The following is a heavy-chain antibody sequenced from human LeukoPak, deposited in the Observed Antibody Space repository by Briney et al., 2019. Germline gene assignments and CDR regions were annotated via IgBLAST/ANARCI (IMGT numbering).Heavy chain of an antibody. CDR3: ARGPPAFDI. CDR1: GGSISTYY. CDR2: IDYSGST. J-gene: IGHJ3*02. V-gene: IGHV4-59*12. Sequence: PSETLSLTCTVSGGSISTYYWSWIRQSPGKGLEWIGNIDYSGSTNYNPSLKSRVTISVDTSKNQFSLKLSSVTAADTAVYYCARGPPAFDIWGQGTMVTVSS.